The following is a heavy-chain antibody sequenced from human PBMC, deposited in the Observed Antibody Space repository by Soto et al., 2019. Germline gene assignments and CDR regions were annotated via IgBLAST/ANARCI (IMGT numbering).Heavy chain of an antibody. Sequence: EVQLVESGGGLVQPGGSLRLSCAASGFTVSSNYMSWVRQAPGKGPEWVSVIYSGGSTYYADSVKGRFTISRDNSKNTLYLQMNSLRAEDTAVYYCARDNGNLNWFDPWGQGTLVTVSS. CDR1: GFTVSSNY. CDR3: ARDNGNLNWFDP. CDR2: IYSGGST. J-gene: IGHJ5*02. V-gene: IGHV3-66*01. D-gene: IGHD4-17*01.